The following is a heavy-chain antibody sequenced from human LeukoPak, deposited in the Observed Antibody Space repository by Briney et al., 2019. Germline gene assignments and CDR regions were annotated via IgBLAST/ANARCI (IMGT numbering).Heavy chain of an antibody. CDR2: IKSDGST. D-gene: IGHD3-22*01. V-gene: IGHV3-74*01. CDR3: ARAPSEIGGYYPEYFRH. Sequence: GGSLRLPCAASGFTFSTYWMHWVRQTPGKGLVWVSRIKSDGSTNYADSVKGRFTISRDNAKNTVSLQMNSLRPEDTGVYYCARAPSEIGGYYPEYFRHWGQGTLVTVSS. CDR1: GFTFSTYW. J-gene: IGHJ1*01.